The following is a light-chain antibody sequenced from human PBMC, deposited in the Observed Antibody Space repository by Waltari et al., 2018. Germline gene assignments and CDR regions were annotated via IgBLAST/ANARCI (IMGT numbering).Light chain of an antibody. CDR3: QQFDSVQYT. V-gene: IGKV1-33*01. Sequence: DIQMTQSPSSLSASVGERVSITCQASQGISKFVNWYQHKAGKAPKLLIHDATRLEVGVPSRFTGSGSGTDFTFTVSSLQPEDIATYYCQQFDSVQYTFGQGTKLEI. CDR1: QGISKF. CDR2: DAT. J-gene: IGKJ2*01.